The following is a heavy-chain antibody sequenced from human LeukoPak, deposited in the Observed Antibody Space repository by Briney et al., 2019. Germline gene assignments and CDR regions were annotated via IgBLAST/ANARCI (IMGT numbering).Heavy chain of an antibody. Sequence: PGGSLRLSCAASGFTFSSYSMNWVRQVPGKGLEWLSFISSSRSTIYYADSVKGRFIITRDNAKNSLHLQLNSLRAEDTAVYYCARGCDYYDSSGPGVDAFDIWGQGTMVTVSS. CDR3: ARGCDYYDSSGPGVDAFDI. J-gene: IGHJ3*02. V-gene: IGHV3-48*04. D-gene: IGHD3-22*01. CDR1: GFTFSSYS. CDR2: ISSSRSTI.